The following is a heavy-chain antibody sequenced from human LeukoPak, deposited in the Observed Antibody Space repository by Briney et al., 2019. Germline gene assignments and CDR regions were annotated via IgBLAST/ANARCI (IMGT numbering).Heavy chain of an antibody. CDR3: ARREGYCSGGTCYFDN. D-gene: IGHD2-15*01. V-gene: IGHV3-74*01. Sequence: GGSLRLSCATSGFTLPTYWMHWVGQAPGKGLVWVSRVKSDGSRTDYADSVKGRFTVSRDNAKNTLYLQMNSLRAEDTAVYYCARREGYCSGGTCYFDNWGQGTLVTVSS. CDR1: GFTLPTYW. J-gene: IGHJ4*02. CDR2: VKSDGSRT.